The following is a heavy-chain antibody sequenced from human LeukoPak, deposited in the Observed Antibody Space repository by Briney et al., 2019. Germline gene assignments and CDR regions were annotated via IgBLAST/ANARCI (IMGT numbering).Heavy chain of an antibody. J-gene: IGHJ6*02. CDR2: ISSSSSYI. CDR3: ARVNPGSTGKRSYYGMDV. Sequence: GGSLRLSCAASGFTFSNYAMHWVRQAPGKGLEWVSSISSSSSYIYYADSVKGRFTISRDNAKNSLYLQMNSLRAEDTAVYYCARVNPGSTGKRSYYGMDVWGQGTTVTVSS. CDR1: GFTFSNYA. V-gene: IGHV3-21*01. D-gene: IGHD1-14*01.